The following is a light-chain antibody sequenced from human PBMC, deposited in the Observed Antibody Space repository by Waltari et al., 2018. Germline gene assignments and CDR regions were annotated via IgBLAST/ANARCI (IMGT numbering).Light chain of an antibody. CDR2: DLS. Sequence: QSALTQPRSVSGSPGPSVTLSCTGTSTYVCGYNYVSWYQQHPGKAPTLMLYDLSKRPSGVPDRFSGSKSGNTASLTISGLRTEDEADYSCCSYAGRYTLVFGGGTKLTVL. V-gene: IGLV2-11*01. CDR1: STYVCGYNY. CDR3: CSYAGRYTLV. J-gene: IGLJ2*01.